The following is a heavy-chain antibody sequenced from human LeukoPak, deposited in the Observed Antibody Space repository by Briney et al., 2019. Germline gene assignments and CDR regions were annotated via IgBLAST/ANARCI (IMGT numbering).Heavy chain of an antibody. V-gene: IGHV1-18*01. CDR1: GYSFTSYG. CDR2: ISAYNGNT. J-gene: IGHJ4*02. Sequence: ASVKVSCKASGYSFTSYGISCVRQAPGQGLEWMGWISAYNGNTNYAQKLQGRVTMTTDTSTSTAYMELRSLRSDDTAVYYCAREGHYYDSSGLFDYWGQGTLVTVSS. CDR3: AREGHYYDSSGLFDY. D-gene: IGHD3-22*01.